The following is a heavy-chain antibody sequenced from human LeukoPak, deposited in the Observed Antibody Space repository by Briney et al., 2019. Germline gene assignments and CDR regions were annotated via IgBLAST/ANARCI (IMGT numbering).Heavy chain of an antibody. J-gene: IGHJ4*01. CDR1: GFSFSTYG. Sequence: GGSLRLSCASSGFSFSTYGMHWVRQAPGKGLEWLAVIWYDGTYRYYTESVRGRFTISRDNSKNTLYLQMSSLRVEDTAVYYCARATMTTHGIIEYWGHGTLASVSS. D-gene: IGHD4-17*01. CDR2: IWYDGTYR. V-gene: IGHV3-33*01. CDR3: ARATMTTHGIIEY.